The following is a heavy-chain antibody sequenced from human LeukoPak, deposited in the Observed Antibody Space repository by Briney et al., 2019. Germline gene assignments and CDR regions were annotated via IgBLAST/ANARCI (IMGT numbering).Heavy chain of an antibody. J-gene: IGHJ4*02. CDR1: GFTFDDYA. D-gene: IGHD6-13*01. CDR3: AKDSSSSWYYFDY. V-gene: IGHV3-9*03. Sequence: TGGSLRLPCAASGFTFDDYAMHWVRQAPGKGLEWVSGISWNSGSIGYADSVKGRFTISRDNAKNSLYLQMNSLRAEDMALYYCAKDSSSSWYYFDYWGQGTLVTVSS. CDR2: ISWNSGSI.